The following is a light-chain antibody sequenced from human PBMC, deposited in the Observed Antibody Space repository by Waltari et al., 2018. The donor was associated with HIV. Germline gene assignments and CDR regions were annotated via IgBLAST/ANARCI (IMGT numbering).Light chain of an antibody. J-gene: IGKJ4*01. CDR2: DAS. V-gene: IGKV1-33*01. CDR1: QDISNY. CDR3: QQYHNPPLT. Sequence: DIQMTQSQSSLSASVGDRVTITCQASQDISNYLNWYQQKPGKAPKLLIYDASNLETGVPSRFSGSGSGTDFTFTISSLQPEDIATYYCQQYHNPPLTFGGGTKVEIK.